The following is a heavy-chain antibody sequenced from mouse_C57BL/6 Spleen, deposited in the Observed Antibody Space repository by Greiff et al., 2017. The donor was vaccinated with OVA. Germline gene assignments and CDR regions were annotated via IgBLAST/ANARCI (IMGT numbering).Heavy chain of an antibody. V-gene: IGHV5-17*01. CDR1: GFTFSDYG. D-gene: IGHD1-1*01. Sequence: EVKLQESGGGLVKPGGSLKLSCAASGFTFSDYGMHWVRQAPEKGLEWVAYISSGSSTIYYADTVKGRFTISRDNAKNTLFLQMTSLRSEDTAMYYCARRFGYYGSSYFDYWGQGTTLTVSS. CDR3: ARRFGYYGSSYFDY. J-gene: IGHJ2*01. CDR2: ISSGSSTI.